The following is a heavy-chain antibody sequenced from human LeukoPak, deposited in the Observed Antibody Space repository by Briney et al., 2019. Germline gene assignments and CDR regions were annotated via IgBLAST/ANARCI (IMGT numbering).Heavy chain of an antibody. D-gene: IGHD4/OR15-4a*01. CDR1: GFTFINYY. J-gene: IGHJ4*02. V-gene: IGHV1-46*01. CDR2: INLSGGST. CDR3: ARDLDYGEKSEDY. Sequence: ASVKVSCKASGFTFINYYMHWVRQAPGQGLEWLGIINLSGGSTHYPQKFQDRVTMTRDTFTSTVYMELSSLRSEDTAVYYCARDLDYGEKSEDYWGQGTLVTVSS.